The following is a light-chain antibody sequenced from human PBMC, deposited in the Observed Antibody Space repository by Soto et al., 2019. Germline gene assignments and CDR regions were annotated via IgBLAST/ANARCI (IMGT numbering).Light chain of an antibody. CDR3: LHHYSYPWT. CDR1: QGIGNE. V-gene: IGKV1-17*01. CDR2: AAS. Sequence: DIQMTQSPSSLSASIAARVIITYRASQGIGNELGWYQHKPGKAPRCLIYAASSLRSGVPSRFSGSGSGTEFTLTISSLQPEDLATYYCLHHYSYPWTSGQGTKVDIK. J-gene: IGKJ1*01.